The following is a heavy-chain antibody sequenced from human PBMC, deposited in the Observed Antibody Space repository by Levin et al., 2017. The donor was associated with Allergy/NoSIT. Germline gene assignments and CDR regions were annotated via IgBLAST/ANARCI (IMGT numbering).Heavy chain of an antibody. CDR1: GFTFSSYS. Sequence: GGSLRLSCAASGFTFSSYSMNWVRQAPGKGLEWVSSISSSSSYIYYADSVKGRFTISRDNAKNSLYLQMNSLRAEDTAVYYYASSAGGARFSFDYWGQGTLVTVSS. V-gene: IGHV3-21*01. D-gene: IGHD2-8*02. CDR2: ISSSSSYI. CDR3: ASSAGGARFSFDY. J-gene: IGHJ4*02.